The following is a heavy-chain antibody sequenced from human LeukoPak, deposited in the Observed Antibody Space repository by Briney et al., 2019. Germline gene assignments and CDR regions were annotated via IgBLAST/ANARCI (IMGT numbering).Heavy chain of an antibody. Sequence: GGSLRLSCAASGFTFSSYAMHWVRQAPGKGLEWVAVISYDGSNKYYADSVKGRFTISRDNSKNTLYLQMNSLRAEDTAVYYCALWFGELXYXPWSTFDYWGQGTLVTVSS. CDR1: GFTFSSYA. CDR3: ALWFGELXYXPWSTFDY. CDR2: ISYDGSNK. V-gene: IGHV3-30-3*01. D-gene: IGHD3-10*01. J-gene: IGHJ4*02.